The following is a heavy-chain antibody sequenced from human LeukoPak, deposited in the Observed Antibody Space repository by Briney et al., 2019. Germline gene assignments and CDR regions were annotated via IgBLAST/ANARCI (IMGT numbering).Heavy chain of an antibody. J-gene: IGHJ3*02. Sequence: SETLSLTCAVYGGSFSGYYWSWIRQPPGKGLEWIGEINHSGSTNYNPSLKSRVTISVDTSKNQFSLKLSSVTAADTAVYYCARQGYNTLTSYDAFDIWGQGTMVTVSS. D-gene: IGHD3-3*01. CDR2: INHSGST. V-gene: IGHV4-34*01. CDR3: ARQGYNTLTSYDAFDI. CDR1: GGSFSGYY.